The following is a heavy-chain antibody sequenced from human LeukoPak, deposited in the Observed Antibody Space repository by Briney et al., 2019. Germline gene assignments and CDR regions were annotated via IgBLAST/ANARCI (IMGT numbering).Heavy chain of an antibody. CDR1: GYTFTSYG. J-gene: IGHJ5*02. CDR3: ARDRRGSSYDPGVWFDP. V-gene: IGHV1-18*01. D-gene: IGHD5-12*01. Sequence: GASVKVSCKASGYTFTSYGISWVRQAPGQGLEWMGWISAYNGNTNYAQKLQGRVTMTTDTSTSTAYMELRSLRSDDTAVYYCARDRRGSSYDPGVWFDPWGQGTLVTVSS. CDR2: ISAYNGNT.